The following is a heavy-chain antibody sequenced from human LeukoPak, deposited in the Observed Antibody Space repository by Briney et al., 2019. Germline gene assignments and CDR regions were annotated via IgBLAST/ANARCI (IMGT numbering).Heavy chain of an antibody. CDR2: IYSGDTT. CDR1: GFTVSTNY. CDR3: VRDLGIAVAPGY. Sequence: GGSLRLSCAASGFTVSTNYMSWVRQAPGKGLEWVSVIYSGDTTFYADSVRGKFTISKDNSKNTLYLQMNSLRAEDTAVYYCVRDLGIAVAPGYWGQGTLVTVSS. V-gene: IGHV3-66*01. J-gene: IGHJ4*02. D-gene: IGHD6-19*01.